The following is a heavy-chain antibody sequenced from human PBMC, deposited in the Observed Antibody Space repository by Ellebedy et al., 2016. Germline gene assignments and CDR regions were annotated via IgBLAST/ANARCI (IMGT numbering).Heavy chain of an antibody. J-gene: IGHJ6*02. CDR1: GYTFTSYA. D-gene: IGHD1-1*01. V-gene: IGHV1-3*01. CDR3: ARGSNNWPPGGMGV. CDR2: INGDNANI. Sequence: ASVKVSCXASGYTFTSYAMHWVRQAPGQSLEWLGWINGDNANIKYSQKFQGRVTITKDTSASTGYMELRSLRSEDTAVYYCARGSNNWPPGGMGVWGLGTTVTVSS.